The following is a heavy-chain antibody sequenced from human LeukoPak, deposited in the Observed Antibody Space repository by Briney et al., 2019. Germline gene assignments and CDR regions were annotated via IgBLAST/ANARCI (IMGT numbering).Heavy chain of an antibody. Sequence: GGSLRHSCAASGFTFSNAWMNWVRQAPGKGLEWVGRIKSKTDGGTTDYAAPVKGRFTISRDDSKNTLYLQMNSLKTEDTAVYYCTTRIFGVVREDRWGQGTLVTVSS. CDR1: GFTFSNAW. V-gene: IGHV3-15*07. D-gene: IGHD3-3*01. CDR3: TTRIFGVVREDR. CDR2: IKSKTDGGTT. J-gene: IGHJ5*02.